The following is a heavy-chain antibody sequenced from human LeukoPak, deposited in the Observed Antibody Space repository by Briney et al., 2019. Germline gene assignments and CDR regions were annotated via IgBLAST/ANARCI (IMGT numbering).Heavy chain of an antibody. CDR1: GGSISSYY. Sequence: SETLSRTCTVSGGSISSYYWSWVRQPPGKGLEWFGHIYYSGSANYNPSLKSGVTIPVDTPHNHFPLHLSSLPAADQAVYYCPRPGNHYSSGSHLAYWRQRTLATLPS. V-gene: IGHV4-59*01. CDR3: PRPGNHYSSGSHLAY. D-gene: IGHD3-10*01. J-gene: IGHJ4*02. CDR2: IYYSGSA.